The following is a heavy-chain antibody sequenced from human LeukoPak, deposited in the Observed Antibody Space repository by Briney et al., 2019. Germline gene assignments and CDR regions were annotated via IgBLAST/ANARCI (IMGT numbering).Heavy chain of an antibody. J-gene: IGHJ6*02. V-gene: IGHV4-59*01. CDR3: ARDGRGIEVAGNYYFGMDV. CDR2: IYYSGST. D-gene: IGHD6-19*01. CDR1: GGSISSYY. Sequence: SETLSLTCTVSGGSISSYYWSWIRQPPGKGLEWIGYIYYSGSTNYNPSLKSRVTISVDTSKNQFSLKLSSVTAADTAVYYCARDGRGIEVAGNYYFGMDVWGQGTTVTVS.